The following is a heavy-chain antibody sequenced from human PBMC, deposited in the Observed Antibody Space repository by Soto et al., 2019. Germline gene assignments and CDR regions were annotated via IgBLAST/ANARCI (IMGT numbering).Heavy chain of an antibody. V-gene: IGHV4-59*08. D-gene: IGHD1-26*01. J-gene: IGHJ6*02. CDR2: FYYSGST. Sequence: SETLSLTCTVSGGSIRNYYWSWIRQPPGKGLEWIGNFYYSGSTHYNPSLQSRVTISVDTSKNQFSLKLRSVTAADTAVYFCARSKVGNYRYYHYGMDVWGQGTTVTVSS. CDR1: GGSIRNYY. CDR3: ARSKVGNYRYYHYGMDV.